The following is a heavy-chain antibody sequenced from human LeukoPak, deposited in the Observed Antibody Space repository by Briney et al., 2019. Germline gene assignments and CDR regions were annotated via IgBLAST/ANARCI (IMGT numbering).Heavy chain of an antibody. CDR2: ISSSGITI. J-gene: IGHJ4*02. D-gene: IGHD3-10*01. V-gene: IGHV3-11*04. CDR3: ARGRGLMSLSNY. CDR1: GFTFSGYY. Sequence: GGSLRLSCAASGFTFSGYYMIWIRQAPGKGLDWVSYISSSGITIDYADSVKGRFTVSRDNTKNSLCLQMNSLRAEDTAVYYCARGRGLMSLSNYWGQGTLVTVSS.